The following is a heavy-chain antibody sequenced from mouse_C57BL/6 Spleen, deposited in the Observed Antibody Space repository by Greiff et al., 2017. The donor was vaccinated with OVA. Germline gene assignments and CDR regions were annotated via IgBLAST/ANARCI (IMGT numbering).Heavy chain of an antibody. CDR2: IYPGDGDT. CDR1: GYAFSSSW. D-gene: IGHD1-1*01. V-gene: IGHV1-82*01. CDR3: ARGITTVVAPFDC. Sequence: VQLQQSGPELVKPGASVKISCKASGYAFSSSWMNWVKQRPGKGLEWIGRIYPGDGDTNYNGKFKGKATLTADKSSSTAYMQLSSLTSEDSAVYFCARGITTVVAPFDCWGQGSTLTVSS. J-gene: IGHJ2*01.